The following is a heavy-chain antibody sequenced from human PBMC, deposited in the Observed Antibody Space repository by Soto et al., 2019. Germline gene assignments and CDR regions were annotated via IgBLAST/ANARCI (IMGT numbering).Heavy chain of an antibody. CDR3: ARDGESSSPQNYYYYYGMDV. CDR1: GGSISSSNW. D-gene: IGHD6-6*01. CDR2: IYHSGST. V-gene: IGHV4-4*02. Sequence: SETLSLTCAVSGGSISSSNWWSWARQPPGKGLEWIGEIYHSGSTNYNPSLKSRVTISVDKSKNQFPLKLSSVTAADTAVYYCARDGESSSPQNYYYYYGMDVWGQGTTVTVSS. J-gene: IGHJ6*02.